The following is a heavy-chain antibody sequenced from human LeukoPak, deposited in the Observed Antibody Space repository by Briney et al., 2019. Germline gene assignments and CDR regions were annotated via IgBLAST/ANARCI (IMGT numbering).Heavy chain of an antibody. CDR2: ISGSGDSV. CDR3: AKRLSDYYDSSGYYFDF. J-gene: IGHJ4*02. Sequence: GGSLRLSCAASGFTFSSYAMNWVRQAPGKGLEWVSAISGSGDSVYYADSVKGRSTISRDNSKNTLYLQMNTLRAEDTAVYYCAKRLSDYYDSSGYYFDFWGQGTLVTVSS. D-gene: IGHD3-22*01. CDR1: GFTFSSYA. V-gene: IGHV3-23*01.